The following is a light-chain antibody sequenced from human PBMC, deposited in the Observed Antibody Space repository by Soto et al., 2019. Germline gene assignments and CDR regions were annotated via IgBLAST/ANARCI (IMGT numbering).Light chain of an antibody. CDR1: SSDVGGYNY. V-gene: IGLV2-14*01. J-gene: IGLJ1*01. CDR3: SSYTSSSTLV. Sequence: QSVLTQPASVSGSPGQSITISCTGTSSDVGGYNYVSWYQQHPGKAPKLLIYEVSNRPSGVSNRFSGSQSGNTASLTLSGLQAEDEADYYCSSYTSSSTLVFGTGTKLTVL. CDR2: EVS.